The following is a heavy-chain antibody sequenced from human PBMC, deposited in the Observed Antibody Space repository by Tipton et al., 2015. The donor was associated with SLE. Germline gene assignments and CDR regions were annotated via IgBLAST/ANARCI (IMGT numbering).Heavy chain of an antibody. J-gene: IGHJ3*02. D-gene: IGHD6-13*01. CDR3: ARSSGYNSSWYKAFDI. V-gene: IGHV4-59*01. Sequence: TLSLTCTVSGGSISGYSLSWIQQPPGQGLEWIGYIYHSGRNNYNSSLKSRVNISVDTSKNQFSLKLSSVTAADTAVYYCARSSGYNSSWYKAFDIWGQGTMVIIS. CDR1: GGSISGYS. CDR2: IYHSGRN.